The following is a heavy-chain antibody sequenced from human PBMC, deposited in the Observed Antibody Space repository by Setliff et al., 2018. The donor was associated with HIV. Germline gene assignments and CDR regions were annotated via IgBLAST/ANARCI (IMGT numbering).Heavy chain of an antibody. D-gene: IGHD4-17*01. V-gene: IGHV4-34*01. CDR1: GGSFSDHY. Sequence: SETLSLTCAVYGGSFSDHYWGWIRQPPGKGLEWIGNINYSGNTYYNPSLTSRVTISVDTSKNQFSLKLSSVTAAGTAVYYCARQREVYGTVYYYYMDVWGKGTTVTVSS. CDR3: ARQREVYGTVYYYYMDV. J-gene: IGHJ6*03. CDR2: INYSGNT.